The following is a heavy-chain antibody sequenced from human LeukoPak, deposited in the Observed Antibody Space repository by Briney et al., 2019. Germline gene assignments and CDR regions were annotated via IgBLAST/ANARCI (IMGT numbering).Heavy chain of an antibody. Sequence: GGSLRLSCAASEFTFSMYGMNWVRQAPGKGLEWVSSISGSHTYIAYADSVKGRFTISRDNAKNSLYLQMNSLRAEDTAVYYCAREAFSGYIDYWGQGTLVTVSS. V-gene: IGHV3-21*01. CDR1: EFTFSMYG. D-gene: IGHD2-15*01. J-gene: IGHJ4*02. CDR3: AREAFSGYIDY. CDR2: ISGSHTYI.